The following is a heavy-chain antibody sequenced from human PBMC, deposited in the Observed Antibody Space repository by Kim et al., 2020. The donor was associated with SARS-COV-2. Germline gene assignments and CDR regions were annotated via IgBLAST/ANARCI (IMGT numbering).Heavy chain of an antibody. J-gene: IGHJ4*02. Sequence: ASVKVSCKASGYTFTGYYMHWVRQAPGQGLEWMGRINPNSGGTNYAQKFQGRVTMTRDTSISTAYMELSRLRSDDTAVYYCARFGSGSYAEGPPFDYWGQGTLVTVSS. CDR1: GYTFTGYY. CDR2: INPNSGGT. D-gene: IGHD3-10*01. V-gene: IGHV1-2*06. CDR3: ARFGSGSYAEGPPFDY.